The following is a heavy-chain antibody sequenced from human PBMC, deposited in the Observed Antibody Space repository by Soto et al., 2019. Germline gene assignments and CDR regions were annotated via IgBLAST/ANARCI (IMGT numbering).Heavy chain of an antibody. V-gene: IGHV4-59*01. CDR1: GGSISSYY. CDR2: IYYSGST. J-gene: IGHJ3*02. D-gene: IGHD5-18*01. CDR3: ARRYGKNAFDI. Sequence: QVQLQESGPGLVKPSETLSLTCTVSGGSISSYYWSWIRQPPGKGLEWIGYIYYSGSTNYNPSLKSRVTISVDTSKNQFSLKLSSVTAADTAVYYCARRYGKNAFDIWGQATMVTVSS.